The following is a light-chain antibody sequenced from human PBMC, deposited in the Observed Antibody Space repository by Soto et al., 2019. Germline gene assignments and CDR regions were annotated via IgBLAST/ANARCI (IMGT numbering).Light chain of an antibody. CDR3: QLRNNWSWT. J-gene: IGKJ1*01. CDR2: DAS. CDR1: QSVDSF. Sequence: EIVLTQSQATLSLSPGERATLSCRASQSVDSFLAWYQQKPGQAPRLLIYDASNRATGIPARFSGSGSGTDFTLTISSLEPEDFAVYYCQLRNNWSWTFGQGTKVEI. V-gene: IGKV3-11*01.